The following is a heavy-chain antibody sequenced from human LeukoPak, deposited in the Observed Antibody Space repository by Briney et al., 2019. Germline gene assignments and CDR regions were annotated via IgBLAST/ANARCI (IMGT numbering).Heavy chain of an antibody. J-gene: IGHJ6*02. CDR3: ARAKDEYYYYGMDV. D-gene: IGHD2-15*01. V-gene: IGHV1-69*01. Sequence: IIPIFGTANYAQKFQGRVTITADESTSTAYMELSSLRSEDTAVYYCARAKDEYYYYGMDVWGQGTTVTVSS. CDR2: IIPIFGTA.